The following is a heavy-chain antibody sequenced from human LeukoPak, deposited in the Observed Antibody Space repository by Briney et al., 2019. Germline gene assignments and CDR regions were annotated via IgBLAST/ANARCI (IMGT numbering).Heavy chain of an antibody. V-gene: IGHV3-21*01. Sequence: GGSLRLSCAASALIFSSYPMNWVRQAPGKGLEWVSTIDGASNYIEYADSVKGRFTISRDNARNSLYLQMSSLRVEDPALYYYVRDTPGSGWLFYWGQGTLVTVSS. J-gene: IGHJ4*02. D-gene: IGHD6-19*01. CDR1: ALIFSSYP. CDR2: IDGASNYI. CDR3: VRDTPGSGWLFY.